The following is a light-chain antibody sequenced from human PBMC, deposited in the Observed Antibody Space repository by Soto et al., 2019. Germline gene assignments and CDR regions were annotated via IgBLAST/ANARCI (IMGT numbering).Light chain of an antibody. J-gene: IGKJ4*01. CDR3: MQSIQLPLT. Sequence: ILMTQSPSSLSASVGDRVSITCQASQDISNYLNWYQQKPGKAPKLLIYEVSNRFSGVPDRFSGSGSGTDFTLKISRVEAEDVGVYYCMQSIQLPLTFGGGTKVDIK. CDR1: QDISNY. V-gene: IGKV1-33*01. CDR2: EVS.